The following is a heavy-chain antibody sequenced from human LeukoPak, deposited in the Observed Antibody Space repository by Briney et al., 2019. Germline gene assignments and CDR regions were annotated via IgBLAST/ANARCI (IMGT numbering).Heavy chain of an antibody. V-gene: IGHV3-23*01. CDR2: ISDSGGST. CDR3: AKDSYYDSSGYYYPGHAFDI. D-gene: IGHD3-22*01. Sequence: GGSLRLSCAASGFTFSSYAMSWVRQAPGKGLEWVSAISDSGGSTYYADSVKGRFTISRDNSKNTLYLQMNSLRAEDTAVYYCAKDSYYDSSGYYYPGHAFDIWGQGTMVTVSS. J-gene: IGHJ3*02. CDR1: GFTFSSYA.